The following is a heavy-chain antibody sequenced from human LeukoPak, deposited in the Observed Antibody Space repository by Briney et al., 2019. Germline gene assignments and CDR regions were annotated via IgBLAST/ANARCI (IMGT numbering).Heavy chain of an antibody. V-gene: IGHV3-30-3*01. Sequence: GRSLRLSCAASGFTFSSYAMHWVRQAPGKGLEWVAVISYDGSNKYYADSVKGRFTISRDNSKNTLYLQMNSLRAEDTAVYYCAKAGGSSGYSHFDYWGQGTLVTVSS. CDR2: ISYDGSNK. D-gene: IGHD3-22*01. J-gene: IGHJ4*02. CDR1: GFTFSSYA. CDR3: AKAGGSSGYSHFDY.